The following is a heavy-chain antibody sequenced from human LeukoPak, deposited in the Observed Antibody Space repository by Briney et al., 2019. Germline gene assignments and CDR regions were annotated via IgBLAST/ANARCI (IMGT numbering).Heavy chain of an antibody. CDR2: IIPIFGTA. D-gene: IGHD3-16*02. CDR3: ARDWDMITFGGVIVIPSY. J-gene: IGHJ4*02. Sequence: SVKVSCKASGGTFSSYAISWVRQAPGQGLEWMGGIIPIFGTANYAQKFQGRVTITADESTSTAYMELSSLRSDDTAVYYCARDWDMITFGGVIVIPSYWGQGTLVTVSS. CDR1: GGTFSSYA. V-gene: IGHV1-69*13.